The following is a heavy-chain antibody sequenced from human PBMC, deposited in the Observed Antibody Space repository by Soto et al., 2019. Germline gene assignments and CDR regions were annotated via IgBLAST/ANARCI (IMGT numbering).Heavy chain of an antibody. J-gene: IGHJ5*02. CDR1: GGSFSGYY. V-gene: IGHV4-34*01. Sequence: SETLSLTCAVYGGSFSGYYWSWIRQPPGKGLEWIGEINHSGSTNYNPSLKSRVTISVDTSKNQFSLKLSSVTAADTAVYYCARGVTRYPPFADNTIESNNWFDPWGQGTLVTVSS. CDR3: ARGVTRYPPFADNTIESNNWFDP. CDR2: INHSGST. D-gene: IGHD3-16*01.